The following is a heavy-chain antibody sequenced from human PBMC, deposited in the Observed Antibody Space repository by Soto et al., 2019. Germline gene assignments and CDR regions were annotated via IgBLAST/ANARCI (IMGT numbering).Heavy chain of an antibody. D-gene: IGHD3-22*01. CDR2: IAYDERKK. CDR1: GFDFSKYA. J-gene: IGHJ4*02. Sequence: VQLVESGGGVVQAGKSLRLSCAASGFDFSKYAMHWVRQAPGKGLELVAIIAYDERKKYYAESVRGRFTISRDNSKNTLYLQMSNLRAEDTAVYYCARDLSRGITMIGLEIHYWGQGTLVTVSS. V-gene: IGHV3-30*04. CDR3: ARDLSRGITMIGLEIHY.